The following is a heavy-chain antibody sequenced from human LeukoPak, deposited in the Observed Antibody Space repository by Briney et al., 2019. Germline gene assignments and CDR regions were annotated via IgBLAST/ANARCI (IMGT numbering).Heavy chain of an antibody. CDR3: ARDRGDYSGSYYFDY. CDR1: GFTFSSYS. J-gene: IGHJ4*02. Sequence: GGSLRLSCAASGFTFSSYSRNWVRQAPGKGLEWVSSISSSSSYIYYADSVKGRFTISRDNAKNSLYLQMNSLRAEDTAVYYCARDRGDYSGSYYFDYWGQGTLVTVSS. D-gene: IGHD1-26*01. CDR2: ISSSSSYI. V-gene: IGHV3-21*01.